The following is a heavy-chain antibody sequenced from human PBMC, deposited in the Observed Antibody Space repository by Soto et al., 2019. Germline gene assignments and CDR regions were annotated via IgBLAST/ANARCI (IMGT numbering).Heavy chain of an antibody. CDR3: ARDPVRPLVVFPCYYGMAV. J-gene: IGHJ6*04. V-gene: IGHV1-69*14. CDR1: GGTFSSYA. D-gene: IGHD2-8*02. CDR2: IIPIFGTA. Sequence: QVQLVQSGAEVKKPGSSVKVSCKASGGTFSSYAISWVRQAPGQGLEWMGGIIPIFGTANYAQKFQGRVTIAGDKSKSTAPMRLGRLRVEATAVYCGARDPVRPLVVFPCYYGMAVWGKGTTVTVPS.